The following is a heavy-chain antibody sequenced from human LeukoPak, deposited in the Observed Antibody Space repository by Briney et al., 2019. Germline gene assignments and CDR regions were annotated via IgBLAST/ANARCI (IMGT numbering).Heavy chain of an antibody. CDR3: ARISGGLVVTYYFVH. Sequence: PGGSLRLSCAASGFTVSSNYMNWVRQAPGKGLEWVSYISSSSSTIYYADSVEGRFTISRDNAKNSLYLQMNSLRDEDTAVYYCARISGGLVVTYYFVHWGPESLVTVSS. CDR1: GFTVSSNY. D-gene: IGHD3-22*01. CDR2: ISSSSSTI. V-gene: IGHV3-48*02. J-gene: IGHJ4*02.